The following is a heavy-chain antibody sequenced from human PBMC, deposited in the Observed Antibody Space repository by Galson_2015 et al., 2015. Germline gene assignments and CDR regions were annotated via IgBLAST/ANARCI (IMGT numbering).Heavy chain of an antibody. D-gene: IGHD2-15*01. CDR2: INPSGGNT. J-gene: IGHJ6*02. CDR3: ATRRPCSGGTCYGLDV. CDR1: GNTFPNYY. Sequence: SVKVSCKASGNTFPNYYIHWLRQAPGQGLEWMGAINPSGGNTIYAQKFQGRVTMTRDTSTSVVYMELSSQPSEDAAVYYCATRRPCSGGTCYGLDVWGQGTTVTVSS. V-gene: IGHV1-46*01.